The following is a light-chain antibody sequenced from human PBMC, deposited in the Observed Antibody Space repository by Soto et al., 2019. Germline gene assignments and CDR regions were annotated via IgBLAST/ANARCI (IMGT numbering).Light chain of an antibody. Sequence: DIQMTQSPSTLSASVGDRVTITCRASQSISSWLAWYQQKPGKAPKLLIYKASSLESGVPSRFGGSGSGTEFTLTISSLQPDDFATYYCQQYNNYPWTFGQGTKLEIK. J-gene: IGKJ1*01. V-gene: IGKV1-5*03. CDR2: KAS. CDR3: QQYNNYPWT. CDR1: QSISSW.